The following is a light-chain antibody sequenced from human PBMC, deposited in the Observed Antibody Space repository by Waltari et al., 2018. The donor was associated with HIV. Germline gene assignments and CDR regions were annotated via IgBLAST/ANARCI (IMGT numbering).Light chain of an antibody. CDR3: AAWDDSLDGPV. Sequence: QPVLTQPPSASGTPGQRVIIPCSGSSSNIGRHAVSWYQHLPGATPTLLIFGNNHRSSVVPDRLSGSKSATSASLAISGLRSVDEADYSCAAWDDSLDGPVFGGGTKLTVL. CDR1: SSNIGRHA. V-gene: IGLV1-44*01. CDR2: GNN. J-gene: IGLJ2*01.